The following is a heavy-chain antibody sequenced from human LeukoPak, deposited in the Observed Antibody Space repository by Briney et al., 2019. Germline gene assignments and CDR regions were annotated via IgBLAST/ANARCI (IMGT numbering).Heavy chain of an antibody. V-gene: IGHV3-23*01. D-gene: IGHD6-19*01. CDR2: ISGRGGST. CDR3: SKLPSSGWYGGGNRFDS. CDR1: GLTFNNYA. J-gene: IGHJ5*01. Sequence: GGSLRLSCVASGLTFNNYAMNWVCQAPGKGLEWVSAISGRGGSTYYADSVKGRFTISRDCSKNTVYVKKNSQRCEETAVYYCSKLPSSGWYGGGNRFDSWGEGTLVTVSS.